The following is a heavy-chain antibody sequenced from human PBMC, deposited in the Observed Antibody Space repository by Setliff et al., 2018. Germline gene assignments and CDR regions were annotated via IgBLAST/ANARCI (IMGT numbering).Heavy chain of an antibody. CDR1: GFTFSSYA. V-gene: IGHV3-23*01. D-gene: IGHD3-10*01. Sequence: PSETLSLSCAASGFTFSSYAMSWVRQAPGQGLEWVSAISGSGGSTYYADSVKGRFTVSRDNSKNTLYLQMNSLSAEDTAVYYCAKERTAMVRGVIIYDAFDIWGQGTMVTVSS. CDR2: ISGSGGST. CDR3: AKERTAMVRGVIIYDAFDI. J-gene: IGHJ3*02.